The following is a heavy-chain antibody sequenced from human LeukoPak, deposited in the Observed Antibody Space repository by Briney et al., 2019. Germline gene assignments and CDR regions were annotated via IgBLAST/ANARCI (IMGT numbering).Heavy chain of an antibody. V-gene: IGHV3-23*01. J-gene: IGHJ4*02. Sequence: PGGSLRLSCAASGFTFSSYTMNWVRQAPGKGLEWVSGISGRSDITNYADSVKGRFTISRDNYKNTLYLQINSLRAEDTAVYYCARADDYADLKTFDYWGQGTLVTVSS. D-gene: IGHD4-17*01. CDR2: ISGRSDIT. CDR3: ARADDYADLKTFDY. CDR1: GFTFSSYT.